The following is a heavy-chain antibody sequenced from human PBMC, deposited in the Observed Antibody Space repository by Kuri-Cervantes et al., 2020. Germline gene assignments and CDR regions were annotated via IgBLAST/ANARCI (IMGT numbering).Heavy chain of an antibody. CDR3: ARLGGTTGTNFDY. D-gene: IGHD1-1*01. CDR2: IYPGDSDT. Sequence: KVSCKGSGYSFTSYWIGWVRQLPGKGLEWMGIIYPGDSDTRYSPSFQGQVTISADKSISTAYLQWSSLKASDTAMYYCARLGGTTGTNFDYWGQGTLVTVSS. CDR1: GYSFTSYW. J-gene: IGHJ4*02. V-gene: IGHV5-51*01.